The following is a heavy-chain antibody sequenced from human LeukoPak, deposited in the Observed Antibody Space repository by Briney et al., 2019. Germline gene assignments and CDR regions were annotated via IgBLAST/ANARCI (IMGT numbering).Heavy chain of an antibody. CDR3: ARGYRRGYSGYDYYYYYYMDV. CDR2: IDHSGST. D-gene: IGHD5-12*01. CDR1: GGSFSGFY. J-gene: IGHJ6*03. Sequence: KPSETLSLTCAVYGGSFSGFYWSWVRQPPGKGLEWIGEIDHSGSTNYNPSLKSRVTISVDTSKNQFSLNLRSVTAADTAVYHCARGYRRGYSGYDYYYYYYMDVWGKGTTVTVSS. V-gene: IGHV4-34*01.